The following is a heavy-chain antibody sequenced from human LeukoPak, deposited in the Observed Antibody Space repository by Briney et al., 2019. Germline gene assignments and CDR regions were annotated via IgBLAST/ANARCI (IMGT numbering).Heavy chain of an antibody. CDR3: AREYYGDYVSWFDP. D-gene: IGHD4-17*01. CDR2: ISAYNGNT. Sequence: ASVKVSCKASGYTFTSYGISWVRQAPGQGLEWMGWISAYNGNTNYAQKLQGRVTMTTDTSTSTAYMELRSLRSDDTAVYYCAREYYGDYVSWFDPWGQGTLVTVSS. CDR1: GYTFTSYG. J-gene: IGHJ5*02. V-gene: IGHV1-18*01.